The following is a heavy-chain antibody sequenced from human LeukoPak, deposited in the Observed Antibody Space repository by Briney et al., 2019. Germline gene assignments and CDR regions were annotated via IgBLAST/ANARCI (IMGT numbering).Heavy chain of an antibody. CDR3: ARDLAAAGTIDP. CDR2: IYHSGST. V-gene: IGHV4-4*02. D-gene: IGHD6-13*01. Sequence: MASETLSLTCAVSGGSISSSNWWSWVRQPPGKGLEWIGEIYHSGSTNYNPSLKSRATTSEDTSKNQFSLKLSSVTAADTAVYYCARDLAAAGTIDPWGQGTLVTVSS. CDR1: GGSISSSNW. J-gene: IGHJ5*02.